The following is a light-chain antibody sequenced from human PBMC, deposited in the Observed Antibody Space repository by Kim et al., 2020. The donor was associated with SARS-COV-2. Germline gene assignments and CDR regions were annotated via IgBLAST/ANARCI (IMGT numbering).Light chain of an antibody. CDR1: QSVSTD. Sequence: EIVMTQSPATLSVSPGESATLSCRASQSVSTDLAWYQQRPGQAPRLLIFRATTRATDIPARFSGSGSGTEFTLTIDSLQSDDFAVYYCQQYSDWPPLTFGGGTKVDIK. V-gene: IGKV3-15*01. CDR2: RAT. CDR3: QQYSDWPPLT. J-gene: IGKJ4*01.